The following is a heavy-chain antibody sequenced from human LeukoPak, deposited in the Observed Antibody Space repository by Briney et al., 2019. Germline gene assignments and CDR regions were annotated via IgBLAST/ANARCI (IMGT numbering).Heavy chain of an antibody. D-gene: IGHD3-16*02. J-gene: IGHJ4*02. V-gene: IGHV3-23*01. Sequence: RGSLRLSCAASGFTFSSYAMSWVRQAPGKGLEWVSAISGSGGSTYYADSVKGRFTISRDNSKNMLYLQMNSLRAEGTAVYYCGKDHYDYVWGSYRIYYFDYWGQGTLVTVSS. CDR3: GKDHYDYVWGSYRIYYFDY. CDR2: ISGSGGST. CDR1: GFTFSSYA.